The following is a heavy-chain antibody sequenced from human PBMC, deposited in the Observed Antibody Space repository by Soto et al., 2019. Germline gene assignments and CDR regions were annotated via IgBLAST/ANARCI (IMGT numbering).Heavy chain of an antibody. D-gene: IGHD1-20*01. CDR2: ISSSGSTI. J-gene: IGHJ5*02. CDR3: ARGSHVYPDWFDP. V-gene: IGHV3-11*01. Sequence: GGSLRLSCAASGFNFSDYYMSWIRQAPGKGLEWVSYISSSGSTIYYADSVKGRFTISRDNAKNSLYLQMNSLRAEDTAVYYCARGSHVYPDWFDPWGQGTLVTVSS. CDR1: GFNFSDYY.